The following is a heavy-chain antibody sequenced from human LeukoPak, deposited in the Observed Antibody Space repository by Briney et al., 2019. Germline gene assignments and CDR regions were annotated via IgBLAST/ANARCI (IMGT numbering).Heavy chain of an antibody. D-gene: IGHD6-13*01. CDR2: IKSKTDGGTT. CDR3: TTDDPIAAAGTNFDY. CDR1: GFTFSNAW. V-gene: IGHV3-15*01. Sequence: GGSLRLSCAASGFTFSNAWMSWVRQAPGKGLEWVGRIKSKTDGGTTDYAAPVKGRFTISRDDSKNTLYLQMNSLKTEDTAVYYCTTDDPIAAAGTNFDYWGQGTLVTVSS. J-gene: IGHJ4*02.